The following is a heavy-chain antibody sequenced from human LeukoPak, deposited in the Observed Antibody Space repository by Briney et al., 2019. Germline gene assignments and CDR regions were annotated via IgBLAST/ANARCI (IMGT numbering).Heavy chain of an antibody. V-gene: IGHV3-21*01. CDR2: ISSSSSYI. CDR1: GFTFSSYS. CDR3: ASSSGGFNWFDP. Sequence: GGSLRLSCAASGFTFSSYSMKWVRQAPGKGLEWVSSISSSSSYIYYADSVKGRFTISRDNAKNSLYLQMDSLRAEDTAVYYCASSSGGFNWFDPWGQGTLVTVSS. D-gene: IGHD6-19*01. J-gene: IGHJ5*02.